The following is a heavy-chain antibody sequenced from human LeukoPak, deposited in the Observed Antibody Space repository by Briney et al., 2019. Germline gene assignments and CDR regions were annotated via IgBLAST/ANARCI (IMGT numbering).Heavy chain of an antibody. CDR2: ISSSGSTI. CDR3: VRDRGTYRPIDY. Sequence: GGSLRLSCAASGFTFSDYYMSWIRQAPGKGLEWVSYISSSGSTIYYADSVKGRFTISRDNAQNSLYLQMNSLRAEDTAIYYCVRDRGTYRPIDYWGQGTLVTVSS. V-gene: IGHV3-11*01. J-gene: IGHJ4*02. CDR1: GFTFSDYY. D-gene: IGHD1-26*01.